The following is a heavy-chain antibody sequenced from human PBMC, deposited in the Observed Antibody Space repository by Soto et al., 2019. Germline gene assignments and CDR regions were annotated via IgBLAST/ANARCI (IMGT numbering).Heavy chain of an antibody. J-gene: IGHJ3*02. CDR2: IIPIFGTA. CDR3: ARPYGSGSYSAFDI. Sequence: SVKVSCKASGGTFSSYAISWVRQAPGQGLEWMGGIIPIFGTANYAQKFQGRVTITADESTSTAYMELSSLRSEDTAVYYCARPYGSGSYSAFDIWGQGTMVTVSS. D-gene: IGHD3-10*01. V-gene: IGHV1-69*13. CDR1: GGTFSSYA.